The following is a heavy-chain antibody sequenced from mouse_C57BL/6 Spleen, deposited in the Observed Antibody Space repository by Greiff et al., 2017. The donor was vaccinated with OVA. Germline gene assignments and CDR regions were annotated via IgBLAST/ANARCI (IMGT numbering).Heavy chain of an antibody. D-gene: IGHD2-2*01. CDR2: ISYDGSK. V-gene: IGHV3-6*01. J-gene: IGHJ3*01. CDR3: AREKDGYGGFAY. CDR1: GYSITSGYY. Sequence: ESGPGLVKPSPSLSLTCSVTGYSITSGYYWNWIRQFPGNKLEWMGYISYDGSKNYNPSLKNRISITRDTSKNQFFLKLNSVTTEDTATYYCAREKDGYGGFAYWGQGTLVTVSA.